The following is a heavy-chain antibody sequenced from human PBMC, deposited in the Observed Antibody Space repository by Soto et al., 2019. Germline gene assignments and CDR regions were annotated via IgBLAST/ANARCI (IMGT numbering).Heavy chain of an antibody. CDR1: GFTFSGYY. V-gene: IGHV3-11*01. Sequence: QVQLVESGGGLVKPGGSLRLSCAASGFTFSGYYMSWIRQAPGKGLEWVSYIGGRANSIYYADSVKGRFTISRDNGKNSLLLQMNSLRVEDTAVYYCARLGSGWSVDYWGQGTLVTVSS. CDR3: ARLGSGWSVDY. CDR2: IGGRANSI. D-gene: IGHD6-19*01. J-gene: IGHJ4*02.